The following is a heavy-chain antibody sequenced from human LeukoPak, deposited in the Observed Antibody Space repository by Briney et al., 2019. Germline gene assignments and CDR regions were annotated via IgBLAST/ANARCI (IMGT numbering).Heavy chain of an antibody. CDR2: IIPIFGTA. CDR3: ARGRIAAAGTHFDY. CDR1: GGTFSSYA. Sequence: SLKVSCKASGGTFSSYAISWVRQAPGQGLEWMGGIIPIFGTANYAQKFQGRVTITTDESTSTAYMELSSLRSEDTAVYYCARGRIAAAGTHFDYWGQGTLVTVSS. J-gene: IGHJ4*02. V-gene: IGHV1-69*05. D-gene: IGHD6-13*01.